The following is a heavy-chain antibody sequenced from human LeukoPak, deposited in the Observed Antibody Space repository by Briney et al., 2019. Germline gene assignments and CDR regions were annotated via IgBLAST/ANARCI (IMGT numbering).Heavy chain of an antibody. CDR3: ARGGGLDV. CDR2: INHNGNVN. V-gene: IGHV3-7*03. Sequence: GGSLRLSCAASGFTFSSYWMNWARQAPGEGLEWVASINHNGNVNYYVDSVKGRFTISRDNAKNSLYLQMSNLRAEDAAVYFCARGGGLDVWGQGATVTVSS. J-gene: IGHJ6*02. CDR1: GFTFSSYW. D-gene: IGHD3-16*01.